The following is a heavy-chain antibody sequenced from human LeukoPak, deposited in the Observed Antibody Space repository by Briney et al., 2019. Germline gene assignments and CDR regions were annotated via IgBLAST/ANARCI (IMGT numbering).Heavy chain of an antibody. CDR1: GYTLTELS. CDR3: ATREQWELLGDAFDI. J-gene: IGHJ3*02. D-gene: IGHD1-26*01. V-gene: IGHV1-24*01. Sequence: RASVKVSCKVSGYTLTELSMHWVRQAPGKGLEWMGGFDPEDGETIYAQKFQGRVTMTEDTSTDTAYMELSSLRSEDTAVYYCATREQWELLGDAFDIWGQGTMVTVSS. CDR2: FDPEDGET.